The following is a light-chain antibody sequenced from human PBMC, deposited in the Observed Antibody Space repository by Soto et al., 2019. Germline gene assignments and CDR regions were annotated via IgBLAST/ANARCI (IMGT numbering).Light chain of an antibody. CDR3: QQYRSSPGST. J-gene: IGKJ4*01. Sequence: EIVLTQSPGTLSLSPGERATLSCRASQSVSSNYLAWYQQKPGQPPRLLIYGTSFRATGIPDRFGGSGSGTDFTLTISRLEPEDFAVYYCQQYRSSPGSTFGGGTKVEIK. CDR2: GTS. V-gene: IGKV3-20*01. CDR1: QSVSSNY.